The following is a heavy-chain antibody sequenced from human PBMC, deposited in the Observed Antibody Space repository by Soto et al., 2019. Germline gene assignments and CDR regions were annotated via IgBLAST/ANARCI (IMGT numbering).Heavy chain of an antibody. Sequence: PGGSLRLSCAASGFTFSSYAMYWVRQGPGKGLEYVSRISSNGSSTSYADSVKGRFTISRDNAKNTLYLQMNSLRAEDTAVYYCARDRNDYSNYFYYYYMDVWGKGATVTVSS. CDR1: GFTFSSYA. J-gene: IGHJ6*03. CDR2: ISSNGSST. CDR3: ARDRNDYSNYFYYYYMDV. D-gene: IGHD4-4*01. V-gene: IGHV3-74*01.